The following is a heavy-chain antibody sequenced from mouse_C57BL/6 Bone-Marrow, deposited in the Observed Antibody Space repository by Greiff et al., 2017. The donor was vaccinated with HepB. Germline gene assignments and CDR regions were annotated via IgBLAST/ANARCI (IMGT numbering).Heavy chain of an antibody. CDR2: ISNLAYSI. D-gene: IGHD1-1*01. V-gene: IGHV5-15*04. CDR1: GFTFSDYG. J-gene: IGHJ4*01. Sequence: EVKLEESGGGLVQPGGSLKLSCAASGFTFSDYGMAWVRQAPRKGPEWVAFISNLAYSIYYADTVTGRFTISRENAKNTLYLEMSSLRSEDTAMYYCARHNYYGSSYGDYAMDYWGQGTSVTVSS. CDR3: ARHNYYGSSYGDYAMDY.